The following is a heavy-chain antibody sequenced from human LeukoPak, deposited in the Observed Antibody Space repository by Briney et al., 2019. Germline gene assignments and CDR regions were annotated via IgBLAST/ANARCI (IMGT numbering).Heavy chain of an antibody. CDR2: IVPIFGTA. CDR3: ARDQRQAIRWGISLGYYGMDV. D-gene: IGHD4-23*01. CDR1: GGTFSSYA. Sequence: ASVKVSCKASGGTFSSYAISWVRQAPGQGLGWMGGIVPIFGTANYAQKFQGRVTITADESTSTAYMELSSLRSEDTAVYDCARDQRQAIRWGISLGYYGMDVWGKGTTVTGSS. J-gene: IGHJ6*04. V-gene: IGHV1-69*01.